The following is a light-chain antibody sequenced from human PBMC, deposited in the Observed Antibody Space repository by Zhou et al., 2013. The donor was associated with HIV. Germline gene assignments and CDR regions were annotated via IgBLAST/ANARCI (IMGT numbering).Light chain of an antibody. J-gene: IGKJ5*01. CDR3: QQYAGSPT. CDR1: QSVSSDY. Sequence: EIVLTQSPATLSLSPGERATLSCRASQSVSSDYLAWYQQKPGQAPRLLIYGASSRATGIPDRFSGSGSGTDFTLIISRLEPEDFAVYYCQQYAGSPTFGQGTRLEIK. V-gene: IGKV3-20*01. CDR2: GAS.